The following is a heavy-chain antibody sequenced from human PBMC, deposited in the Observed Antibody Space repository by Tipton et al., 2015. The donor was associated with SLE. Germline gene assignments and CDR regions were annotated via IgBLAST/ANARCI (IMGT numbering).Heavy chain of an antibody. J-gene: IGHJ4*02. CDR2: ISSSSSYI. CDR1: GFTFSTYS. CDR3: ARSYYDNSGFYYDY. D-gene: IGHD3-22*01. Sequence: LSCAASGFTFSTYSMNWVRQAPGKGLEWVSSISSSSSYIYYADSVKGRFTISRDNAKNSLYLQMNSLRAEDTAVYYCARSYYDNSGFYYDYWGQGTLVTVSS. V-gene: IGHV3-21*03.